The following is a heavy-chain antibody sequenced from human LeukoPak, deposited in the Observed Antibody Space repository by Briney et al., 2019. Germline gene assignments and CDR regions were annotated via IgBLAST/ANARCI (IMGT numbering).Heavy chain of an antibody. CDR1: GGSISSYY. Sequence: PSETLSLTCTVSGGSISSYYWSWIRQPPGKGLEWIGYIYYSGSTNYNPSLKSRVTISVDTSKNQFSLKLSSVTAADTAVYYCAGGRKTGDRLCDYWGQGTLVTVSS. V-gene: IGHV4-59*01. CDR3: AGGRKTGDRLCDY. D-gene: IGHD7-27*01. J-gene: IGHJ4*02. CDR2: IYYSGST.